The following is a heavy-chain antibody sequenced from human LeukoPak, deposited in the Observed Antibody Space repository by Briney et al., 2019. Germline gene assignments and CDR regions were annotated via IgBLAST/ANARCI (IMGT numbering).Heavy chain of an antibody. D-gene: IGHD5-18*01. J-gene: IGHJ6*02. Sequence: SVKVSCKASGGTFSSYTISWVRQAPGQGLEWMGRIIPILGIANYAQKFQGRVMITADKSTSTAYMELSSLRSEGTAVYYCAREVIQLWPGSTDYYGMDVWGQGTTVTVSS. CDR2: IIPILGIA. V-gene: IGHV1-69*04. CDR3: AREVIQLWPGSTDYYGMDV. CDR1: GGTFSSYT.